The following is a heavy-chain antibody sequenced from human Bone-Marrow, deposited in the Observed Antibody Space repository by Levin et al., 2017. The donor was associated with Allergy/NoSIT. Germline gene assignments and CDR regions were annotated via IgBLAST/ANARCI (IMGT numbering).Heavy chain of an antibody. Sequence: SSETLSLTCTVSGGSISSSSYYWGWIRQPPGKGLEWIGSIYYSGSTYYNPSLKSRVTISVDTSKNQFSLKLSSVTAADTAVYYCARHGSSSSPVGVYYWGQGTLVTVSS. D-gene: IGHD6-6*01. CDR1: GGSISSSSYY. CDR3: ARHGSSSSPVGVYY. J-gene: IGHJ4*02. V-gene: IGHV4-39*01. CDR2: IYYSGST.